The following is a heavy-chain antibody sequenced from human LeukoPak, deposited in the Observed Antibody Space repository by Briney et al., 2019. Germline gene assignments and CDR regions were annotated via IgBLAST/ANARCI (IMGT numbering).Heavy chain of an antibody. Sequence: ASVKVSCKASGYTFTGYYIHWVRQATGQKLKWMGLMSAYNGNTNYTQKLQGRVTMTTDTSTSTAYMELRSLRSDDTAVYYCARDSGWYDEFDYWGQGTLVTVSS. V-gene: IGHV1-18*04. CDR1: GYTFTGYY. CDR2: MSAYNGNT. CDR3: ARDSGWYDEFDY. J-gene: IGHJ4*02. D-gene: IGHD6-19*01.